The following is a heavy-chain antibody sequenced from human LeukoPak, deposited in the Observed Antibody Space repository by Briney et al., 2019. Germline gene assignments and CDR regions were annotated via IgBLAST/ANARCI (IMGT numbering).Heavy chain of an antibody. D-gene: IGHD3-16*02. J-gene: IGHJ4*02. CDR2: IYYTGRT. CDR3: TRVSIHGDSDY. Sequence: SETLSLTCTVSGGSINYYYWSWIRQSPGKGLEWIGYIYYTGRTKYNPSLQSRVTISVDTSTNQFSLNLSSVSAADTAVYFCTRVSIHGDSDYWGQGTLVTVSS. V-gene: IGHV4-59*01. CDR1: GGSINYYY.